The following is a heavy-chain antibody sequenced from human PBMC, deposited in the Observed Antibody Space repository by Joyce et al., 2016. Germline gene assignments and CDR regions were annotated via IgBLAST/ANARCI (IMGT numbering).Heavy chain of an antibody. V-gene: IGHV4-30-4*01. CDR1: GGSISSGDYY. J-gene: IGHJ2*01. Sequence: QVQLQESGPGLVKPSQTLSLTCTVSGGSISSGDYYWSWIRQPPGKGLEWIGYIYYSGSTYYNPSLKSRLTMPVDTSKTQFSLKLTSVTAADTAVYYCARAPRYYDILTGYYRDWYFDLWGRGTLVTVSS. CDR2: IYYSGST. CDR3: ARAPRYYDILTGYYRDWYFDL. D-gene: IGHD3-9*01.